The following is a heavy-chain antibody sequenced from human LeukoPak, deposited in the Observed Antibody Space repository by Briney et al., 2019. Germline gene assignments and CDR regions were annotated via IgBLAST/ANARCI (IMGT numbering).Heavy chain of an antibody. J-gene: IGHJ4*02. D-gene: IGHD2-15*01. CDR2: IYHSGST. CDR3: AVTCSDIYGGLPLFGY. Sequence: PQTLSLTPAVSRGSISSSISWSFVRPPPGKGLEWIGEIYHSGSTNYNPSLKSRVTISVDKTKNHFSLKPSSVTPPATPLYYCAVTCSDIYGGLPLFGYWGQGTLVTVSS. V-gene: IGHV4-4*03. CDR1: RGSISSSIS.